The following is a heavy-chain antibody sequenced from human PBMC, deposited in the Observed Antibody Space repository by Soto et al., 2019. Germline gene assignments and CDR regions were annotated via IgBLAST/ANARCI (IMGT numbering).Heavy chain of an antibody. Sequence: DSVNGSCNASGYTFTSYGISWVRQAPGQGLEWMGWISAYNGNTNYAQKLQGRVTMTTDTSTSTAYMELRSLRSDDTAVYYCARDYYDSSGYYWASYYYYGMDVWGQGTTVTVSS. D-gene: IGHD3-22*01. CDR2: ISAYNGNT. J-gene: IGHJ6*02. CDR1: GYTFTSYG. V-gene: IGHV1-18*01. CDR3: ARDYYDSSGYYWASYYYYGMDV.